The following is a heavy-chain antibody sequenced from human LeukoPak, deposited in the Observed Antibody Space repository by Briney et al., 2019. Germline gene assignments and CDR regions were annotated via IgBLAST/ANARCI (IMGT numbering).Heavy chain of an antibody. J-gene: IGHJ5*02. CDR3: ARRTVIVVVPAAIGWFDP. CDR2: LYYSGST. Sequence: SETLSLTCTVTGGSLTSTSYYWGWIRQPPGKGLEWIGSLYYSGSTYYNPSLKSRVTISVDTSKNQFSLKLSSVTAADTAVYYCARRTVIVVVPAAIGWFDPWGQGTLVTVSS. D-gene: IGHD2-2*01. V-gene: IGHV4-39*07. CDR1: GGSLTSTSYY.